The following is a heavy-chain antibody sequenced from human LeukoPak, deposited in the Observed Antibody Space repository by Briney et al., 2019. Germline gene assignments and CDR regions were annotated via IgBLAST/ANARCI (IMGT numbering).Heavy chain of an antibody. Sequence: SETLSLTCTVSGGSISSSSYYWGWIRQPPGKGLEWIGSIYHSGSTYYNPSLKSRVTISVDTSKNQFSLKLSSVTAADTAVYYCASVRGVTNYFDYWGQGTLVTVSS. V-gene: IGHV4-39*07. CDR3: ASVRGVTNYFDY. J-gene: IGHJ4*02. CDR2: IYHSGST. CDR1: GGSISSSSYY. D-gene: IGHD4-17*01.